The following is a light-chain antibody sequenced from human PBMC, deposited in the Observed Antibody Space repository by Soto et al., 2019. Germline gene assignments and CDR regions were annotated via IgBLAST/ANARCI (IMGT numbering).Light chain of an antibody. CDR1: QSISNN. CDR2: GAS. J-gene: IGKJ4*01. V-gene: IGKV3-15*01. Sequence: IVMTQSPATLSVSPGERATLSCRASQSISNNLAWYQQKLGQAPRLLIYGASTRATGIPGRFSGGGSGTEFTLTISSLQSEDFAMYYCQQYDNWLALTFGGGTKVDIK. CDR3: QQYDNWLALT.